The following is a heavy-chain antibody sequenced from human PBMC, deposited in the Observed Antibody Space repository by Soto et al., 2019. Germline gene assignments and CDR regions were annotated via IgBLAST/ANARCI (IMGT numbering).Heavy chain of an antibody. Sequence: SETLSLTCAISGASISTRGYTWTWIRQSPGKGLEWIGYTYPSGATNYKPSLKSRVTISLEPSRNWFSLTVNSATAANTAVYYCAGAVISSVGYIDFLGQGTTVTVS. CDR3: AGAVISSVGYIDF. J-gene: IGHJ6*03. D-gene: IGHD2-21*01. CDR1: GASISTRGYT. V-gene: IGHV4-30-2*06. CDR2: TYPSGAT.